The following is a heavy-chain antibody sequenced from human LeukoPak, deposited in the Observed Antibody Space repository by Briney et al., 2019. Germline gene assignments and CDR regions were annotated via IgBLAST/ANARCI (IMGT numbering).Heavy chain of an antibody. Sequence: SETLSLTCTVSGGSISSCYWSWIRQPPGKGLEWIGYIHYSGSANYNPSLKSRVTMSVDTSKNQFSLKLSSVTAADTAVYYCARFSGSSGYYYYFDYWGQGTPVTVSS. V-gene: IGHV4-59*01. CDR1: GGSISSCY. D-gene: IGHD3-22*01. CDR2: IHYSGSA. J-gene: IGHJ4*02. CDR3: ARFSGSSGYYYYFDY.